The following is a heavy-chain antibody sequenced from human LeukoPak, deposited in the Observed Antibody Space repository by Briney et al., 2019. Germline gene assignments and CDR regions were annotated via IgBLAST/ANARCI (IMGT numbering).Heavy chain of an antibody. CDR2: VDHSGGT. J-gene: IGHJ6*03. CDR1: GYSLSSGYY. V-gene: IGHV4-38-2*02. Sequence: PSETLSLTCTVSGYSLSSGYYWGWIRQPPGKGLEWIGSVDHSGGTYYNPSLRSRVSISVDTSKNQFSLKLSSVTAADTAVYYCARGRNIYYYYMDVWGKGTTVTISS. D-gene: IGHD5-24*01. CDR3: ARGRNIYYYYMDV.